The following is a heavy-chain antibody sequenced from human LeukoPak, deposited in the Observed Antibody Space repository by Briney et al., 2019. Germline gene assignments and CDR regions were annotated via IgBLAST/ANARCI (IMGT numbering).Heavy chain of an antibody. CDR3: AKAFSAYENWPPNWFDH. CDR1: GFTVRSNH. CDR2: LLPGGST. J-gene: IGHJ5*02. V-gene: IGHV3-53*01. Sequence: PGGSLRLSCAASGFTVRSNHISWVRQAPGKGLEWVSVLLPGGSTYYSDSVKGRFTISRDNSKNTLYLQMSSLRAEDTAVYYCAKAFSAYENWPPNWFDHWGQGTLVTVSS. D-gene: IGHD5-12*01.